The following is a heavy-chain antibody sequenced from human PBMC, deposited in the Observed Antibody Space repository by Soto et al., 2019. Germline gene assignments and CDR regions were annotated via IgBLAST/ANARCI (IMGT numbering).Heavy chain of an antibody. D-gene: IGHD6-25*01. Sequence: QEQLVQSGAEVKKPGAPVKVSCKASGYTFTNYNINWVRQATGRGLEWMGWMNPKTGNTGYAEKFQGRVTMTRNSSINTDFMELSGLRSEDTAVYYCAREAASDPSFYYHYMDVWGKGTTVTVSS. CDR1: GYTFTNYN. CDR3: AREAASDPSFYYHYMDV. V-gene: IGHV1-8*01. CDR2: MNPKTGNT. J-gene: IGHJ6*03.